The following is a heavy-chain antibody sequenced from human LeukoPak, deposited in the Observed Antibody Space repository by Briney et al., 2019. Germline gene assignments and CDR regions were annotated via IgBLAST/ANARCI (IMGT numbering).Heavy chain of an antibody. Sequence: SETLSLTCTVSGGSISSSSYYWGWIRQPPGKGLEWIGSIYYSGSTYYNPSLKSRVTISVDTSKNQFSLKLSSVTAADTAVYYCAALVMSDGYKSFDYWGQGTLVTVSS. V-gene: IGHV4-39*07. D-gene: IGHD5-24*01. CDR3: AALVMSDGYKSFDY. CDR1: GGSISSSSYY. CDR2: IYYSGST. J-gene: IGHJ4*02.